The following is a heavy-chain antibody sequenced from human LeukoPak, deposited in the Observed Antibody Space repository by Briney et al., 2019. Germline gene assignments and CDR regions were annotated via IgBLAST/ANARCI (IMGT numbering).Heavy chain of an antibody. J-gene: IGHJ4*02. CDR3: ARGLYSSGWSYYFDY. CDR2: IYYSGST. Sequence: PSETLSLTCTVSGGSISSYYWSWIRQPPGKGLEWIGYIYYSGSTNYNPSLKSRVTISVDTSKNQFSLKLSSVTAADTAVYYCARGLYSSGWSYYFDYWGRGTLVTVSS. D-gene: IGHD6-19*01. V-gene: IGHV4-59*01. CDR1: GGSISSYY.